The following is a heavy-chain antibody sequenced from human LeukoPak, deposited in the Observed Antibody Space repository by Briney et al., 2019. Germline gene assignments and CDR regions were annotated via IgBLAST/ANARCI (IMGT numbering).Heavy chain of an antibody. CDR1: GGAFSSYD. Sequence: ASVKVSCKTSGGAFSSYDISWLRQAPGQGLEWMGGITPIFGTANYAQKFQGRVTITAVESMTTAYMGLSSLRSEDTAVYYCARGWLAETTVVTPYNYWGQGTLVTVSS. V-gene: IGHV1-69*13. CDR3: ARGWLAETTVVTPYNY. CDR2: ITPIFGTA. D-gene: IGHD4-23*01. J-gene: IGHJ4*02.